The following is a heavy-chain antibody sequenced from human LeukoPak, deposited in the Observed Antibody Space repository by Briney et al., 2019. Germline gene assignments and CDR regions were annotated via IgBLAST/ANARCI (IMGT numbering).Heavy chain of an antibody. D-gene: IGHD3-10*02. V-gene: IGHV4-4*07. CDR3: AGVLFREAVVGPLSNFPTWLAP. J-gene: IGHJ2*01. CDR1: GGSISRYY. CDR2: ISASGRT. Sequence: SETLSLTCSVSGGSISRYYWSWIRQPAGKGLEWIGRISASGRTNYNASLKSRVTMSLDTSKNQFSLKLNSVTAADTAVYYCAGVLFREAVVGPLSNFPTWLAPGGR.